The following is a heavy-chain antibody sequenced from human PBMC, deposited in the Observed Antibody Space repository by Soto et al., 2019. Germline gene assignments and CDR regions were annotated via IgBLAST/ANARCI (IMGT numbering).Heavy chain of an antibody. CDR1: GGSIRGSY. V-gene: IGHV4-59*01. Sequence: QVQLQESGPGLVKPSETLSLTCAVSGGSIRGSYWSWVRLSPGRGLEWIGYIFYTGRTDYNPSLRGRVTMSMDTSKNQFSLRLTFLTVADTAVYYCTKLMAGGSNYGMDVWGRGTTVTVSS. CDR2: IFYTGRT. CDR3: TKLMAGGSNYGMDV. D-gene: IGHD3-10*01. J-gene: IGHJ6*02.